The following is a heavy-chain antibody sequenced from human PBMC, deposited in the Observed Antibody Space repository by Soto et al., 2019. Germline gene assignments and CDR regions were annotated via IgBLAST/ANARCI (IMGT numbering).Heavy chain of an antibody. J-gene: IGHJ6*02. CDR3: ARKGYPYTTYYYGMDV. Sequence: ASVKVSCKASGYTFTSYYMHWVRQAPGQGLEWMGIINPSGGSTSYAQKFQGRVTMTGDTSTSTAYMELSSLRSEDTAVYYCARKGYPYTTYYYGMDVWGQGTTVTVSS. D-gene: IGHD3-16*02. CDR2: INPSGGST. V-gene: IGHV1-46*01. CDR1: GYTFTSYY.